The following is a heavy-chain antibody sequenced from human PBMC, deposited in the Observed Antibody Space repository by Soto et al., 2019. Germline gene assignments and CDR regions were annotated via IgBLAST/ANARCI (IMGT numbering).Heavy chain of an antibody. CDR3: AKDLARFVDYGLRDDY. Sequence: GGSLRLSCAASGFTFSSYAMSWVRQAPGKGLEWVSAISGSGGSTYYADSVKGRFTISRDNSKNTLYLQMNSLRAEDTAVYYCAKDLARFVDYGLRDDYWGQGTLVTVSS. CDR2: ISGSGGST. V-gene: IGHV3-23*01. D-gene: IGHD4-17*01. CDR1: GFTFSSYA. J-gene: IGHJ4*02.